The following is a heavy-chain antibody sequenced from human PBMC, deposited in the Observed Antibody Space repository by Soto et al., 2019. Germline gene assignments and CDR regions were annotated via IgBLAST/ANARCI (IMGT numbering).Heavy chain of an antibody. V-gene: IGHV4-31*03. CDR3: ARNYGSGSDFDY. CDR2: IYYSGST. D-gene: IGHD3-10*01. Sequence: SETLSLTCTVSGGSISSGGYYWSWIRQHPGKGLEWIGYIYYSGSTYYNPSLKSRVTISVDTSKNQFSLKLSSVTAADTAVYDCARNYGSGSDFDYWGQGTLVTVSS. J-gene: IGHJ4*02. CDR1: GGSISSGGYY.